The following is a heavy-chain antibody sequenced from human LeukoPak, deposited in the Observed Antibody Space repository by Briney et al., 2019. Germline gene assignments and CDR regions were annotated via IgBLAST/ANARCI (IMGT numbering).Heavy chain of an antibody. Sequence: SQTLSLTCTVSGGSISSGGYYWSWIRQPPGKGLEWIGEINHSGSTNYNPSLKSRVTISVDTSKNQFSLKLSSVTAADTAVYYCARVQLLWFGETDWFDPWGQGTLVTVSS. J-gene: IGHJ5*02. CDR2: INHSGST. CDR1: GGSISSGGYY. D-gene: IGHD3-10*01. CDR3: ARVQLLWFGETDWFDP. V-gene: IGHV4-30-2*01.